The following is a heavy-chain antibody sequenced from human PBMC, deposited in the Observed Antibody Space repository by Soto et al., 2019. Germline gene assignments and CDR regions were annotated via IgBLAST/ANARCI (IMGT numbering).Heavy chain of an antibody. D-gene: IGHD4-4*01. Sequence: EVQLVESGGGLVQPGGSLRLSCAASGFTFSTYSMNWVRQAPGKGLEWVSYISTSSSTIYYADSVKGRFTISRDNAKNSLILQMNSLRAEDTAVYYCARGYSISQDYYYYYMDVLGKGTTVAVSS. V-gene: IGHV3-48*01. CDR3: ARGYSISQDYYYYYMDV. J-gene: IGHJ6*03. CDR2: ISTSSSTI. CDR1: GFTFSTYS.